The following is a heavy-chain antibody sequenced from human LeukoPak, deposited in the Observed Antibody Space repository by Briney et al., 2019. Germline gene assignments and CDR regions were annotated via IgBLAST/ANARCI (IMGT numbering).Heavy chain of an antibody. Sequence: PSQTLSLTCTVSGGSISCGSYYWSWIRQPAGKGLEWIGRIYTSGSTNYNPSLKSRVTISVDTSKNQFSLKLSSVTAADTAVYYCARSYYVWGSYRNNWFDPWGQGTLVTVSS. D-gene: IGHD3-16*02. J-gene: IGHJ5*02. CDR2: IYTSGST. V-gene: IGHV4-61*02. CDR1: GGSISCGSYY. CDR3: ARSYYVWGSYRNNWFDP.